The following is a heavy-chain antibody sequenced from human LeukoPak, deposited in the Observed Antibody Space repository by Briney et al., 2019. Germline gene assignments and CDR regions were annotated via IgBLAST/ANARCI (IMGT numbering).Heavy chain of an antibody. CDR3: AKRSPYSEAYFDY. CDR2: ISGGDT. D-gene: IGHD4-11*01. V-gene: IGHV3-23*01. CDR1: GFTLNNDA. Sequence: GGSLRLSCTASGFTLNNDAMSWVRQAPGKGLEWVSAISGGDTYYADSVKGRFTISKDNSKNTLYLQMNSLGAEDTAVYYCAKRSPYSEAYFDYWGQGTLVTVSS. J-gene: IGHJ4*02.